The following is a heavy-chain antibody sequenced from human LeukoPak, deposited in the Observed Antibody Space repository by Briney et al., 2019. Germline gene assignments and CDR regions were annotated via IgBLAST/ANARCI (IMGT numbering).Heavy chain of an antibody. CDR3: ARESSGYSSSWYGSALDI. Sequence: SETLSLTCAVSGGSISSGGYSWSWIRQPPGKGLEWIGYIYHSGSTYYNPSLKSRVTISVDRSKNQFSLKLSSVTAADTAVYYCARESSGYSSSWYGSALDIWGQGTMVTVSS. CDR1: GGSISSGGYS. J-gene: IGHJ3*02. D-gene: IGHD6-13*01. CDR2: IYHSGST. V-gene: IGHV4-30-2*01.